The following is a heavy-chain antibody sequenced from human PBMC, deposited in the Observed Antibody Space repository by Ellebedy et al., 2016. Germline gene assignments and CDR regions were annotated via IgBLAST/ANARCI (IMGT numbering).Heavy chain of an antibody. D-gene: IGHD5-18*01. J-gene: IGHJ3*02. CDR1: GGSISSYY. CDR3: ARKYTEDAFDI. V-gene: IGHV4-59*08. Sequence: SETLSLTCTVSGGSISSYYWSWIRQPPGKGLEWIGYIYYSGSTNYNPSLKSRVTISVDTSKNQFSLKLSSVTAADTAVYYCARKYTEDAFDIWGQGTMVTVSS. CDR2: IYYSGST.